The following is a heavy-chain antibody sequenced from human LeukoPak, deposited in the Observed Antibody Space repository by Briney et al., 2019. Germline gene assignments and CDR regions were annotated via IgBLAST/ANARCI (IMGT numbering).Heavy chain of an antibody. Sequence: PGGSLLLSCAASGFTFSSYAMHWVRPAPGKGLEGVAVISYDGSNKYYADSVKGRFTISRDNSKNTLYLQMNSLRAEDTAVYYCASEGSGNFDYWGQGTLVTVSS. D-gene: IGHD3-10*01. V-gene: IGHV3-30*04. CDR3: ASEGSGNFDY. CDR1: GFTFSSYA. J-gene: IGHJ4*02. CDR2: ISYDGSNK.